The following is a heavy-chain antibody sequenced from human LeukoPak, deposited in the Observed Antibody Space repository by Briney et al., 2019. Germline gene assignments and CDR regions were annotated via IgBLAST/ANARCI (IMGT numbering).Heavy chain of an antibody. D-gene: IGHD5-18*01. J-gene: IGHJ4*02. CDR1: GCTFTGYY. V-gene: IGHV1-2*02. Sequence: ASVKVSCTASGCTFTGYYMHWVRQAPGQGLEWMGWINTNSGATNYAQKFQGRVTMTRDTSISTAYMELSRLTSDDTAVYYCARGPLTANDFWGQGTLVTVSS. CDR3: ARGPLTANDF. CDR2: INTNSGAT.